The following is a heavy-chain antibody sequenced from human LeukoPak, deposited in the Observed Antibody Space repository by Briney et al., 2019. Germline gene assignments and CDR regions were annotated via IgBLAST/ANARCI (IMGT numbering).Heavy chain of an antibody. CDR3: ARGGRHSPVTSNWFDP. CDR2: IYHSGST. Sequence: PSETLSLTCALSVYFPSRGYYWGWIRQPPGKGLGWIGTIYHSGSTYYNPSLKSRVTISVDTSKNHFSLNLNAVTAAHTAVYYCARGGRHSPVTSNWFDPWGQGTLVTVSS. CDR1: VYFPSRGYY. V-gene: IGHV4-38-2*01. D-gene: IGHD4-17*01. J-gene: IGHJ5*02.